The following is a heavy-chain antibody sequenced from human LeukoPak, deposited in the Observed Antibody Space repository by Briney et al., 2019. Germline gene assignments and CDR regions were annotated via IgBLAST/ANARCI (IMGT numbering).Heavy chain of an antibody. V-gene: IGHV3-7*01. J-gene: IGHJ6*02. CDR3: TRGSGDLLPITVGGAFVSGMDV. Sequence: GGSLRLSCAAAGFTFRRYWMSGVRQAPGKGLECVANIKDDGSEQTYVASVKGRFTISRDNTKNSLYLHMNSLRAEDTAMYYCTRGSGDLLPITVGGAFVSGMDVWGQGTTVTVSS. D-gene: IGHD3-16*02. CDR2: IKDDGSEQ. CDR1: GFTFRRYW.